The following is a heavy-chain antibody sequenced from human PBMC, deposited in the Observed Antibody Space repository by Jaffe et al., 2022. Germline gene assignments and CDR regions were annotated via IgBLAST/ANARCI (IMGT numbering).Heavy chain of an antibody. CDR1: GYTFTGYY. V-gene: IGHV1-2*02. CDR3: ARAPYSSGWEQYFQH. D-gene: IGHD6-19*01. Sequence: QVQLVQSGAEVKKPGASVKVSCKASGYTFTGYYMHWVRQAPGQGLEWMGWINPNSGGTNYAQKFQGRVTMTRDTSISTAYMELSRLRSDDTAVYYCARAPYSSGWEQYFQHWGQGTLVTVSS. CDR2: INPNSGGT. J-gene: IGHJ1*01.